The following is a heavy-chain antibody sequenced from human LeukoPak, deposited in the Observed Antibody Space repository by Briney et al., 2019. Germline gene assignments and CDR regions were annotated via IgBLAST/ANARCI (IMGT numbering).Heavy chain of an antibody. CDR3: ARDSIGDYGAFDI. J-gene: IGHJ3*02. Sequence: GGSLRLSCAASGFTFSSYAMNWVRQAPGKGLEWVSVISGSGGSTSYAQKFQGRVTMTRDTSTSTVYMELSSLRSEDTAVYYCARDSIGDYGAFDIWGQGTMVTVSS. CDR1: GFTFSSYA. V-gene: IGHV3-23*01. CDR2: ISGSGGST. D-gene: IGHD4-17*01.